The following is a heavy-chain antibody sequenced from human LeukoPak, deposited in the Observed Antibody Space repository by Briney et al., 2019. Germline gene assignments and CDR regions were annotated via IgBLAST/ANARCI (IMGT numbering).Heavy chain of an antibody. J-gene: IGHJ6*03. V-gene: IGHV1-46*01. CDR2: INPSGGST. CDR1: GYTFTSYY. D-gene: IGHD3-9*01. CDR3: ARGLATYYMDV. Sequence: GASVKVSCKAFGYTFTSYYIHWVRQAPGQGLEWMGIINPSGGSTTYAQKFQGRVTMTRDTSTSTVYMELSSLRSEDTAVYYCARGLATYYMDVWGKGTTVTISS.